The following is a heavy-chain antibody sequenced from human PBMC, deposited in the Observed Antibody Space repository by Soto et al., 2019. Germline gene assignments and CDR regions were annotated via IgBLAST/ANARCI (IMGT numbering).Heavy chain of an antibody. J-gene: IGHJ4*02. D-gene: IGHD5-18*01. CDR2: INHSGST. CDR1: GGSFSGYY. Sequence: SETLSLTCAVYGGSFSGYYWSWIRQPPGKGLEWIGEINHSGSTNYNPSLKSRVTISVDTSKNQFSLKLSSVTAADTAVYYCARGYSYGPWFDYWGQGTLVTVSS. V-gene: IGHV4-34*01. CDR3: ARGYSYGPWFDY.